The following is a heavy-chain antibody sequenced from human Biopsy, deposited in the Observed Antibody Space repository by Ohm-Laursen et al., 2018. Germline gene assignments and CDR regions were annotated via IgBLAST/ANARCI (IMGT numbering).Heavy chain of an antibody. CDR1: GFTFSDYY. V-gene: IGHV3-11*01. CDR3: ARVGAGAPSIDYFDY. Sequence: SLRLSCAAPGFTFSDYYMSWIRQAPGRGLEWVSHISGIGDTTYYADSVKGRFTISRDNSKNSLYLQMNSLRAEDTAVYYCARVGAGAPSIDYFDYWGQGALVTVSS. CDR2: ISGIGDTT. J-gene: IGHJ4*02. D-gene: IGHD1-26*01.